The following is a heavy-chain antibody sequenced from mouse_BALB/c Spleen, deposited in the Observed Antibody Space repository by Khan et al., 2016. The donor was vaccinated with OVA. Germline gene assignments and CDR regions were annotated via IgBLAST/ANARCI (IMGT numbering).Heavy chain of an antibody. Sequence: EVELVESGGGLVQPGGSRKLSCAASGFTFSSYGMHWVRQAPEKGLEWVAYISGDSSTIYYAATVKGRFTISRDNPKNTLFLQMTSLMSEDTAMNYCATSYYYGYYFDYWGQGTTLTVSS. J-gene: IGHJ2*01. CDR2: ISGDSSTI. D-gene: IGHD1-1*01. V-gene: IGHV5-17*02. CDR3: ATSYYYGYYFDY. CDR1: GFTFSSYG.